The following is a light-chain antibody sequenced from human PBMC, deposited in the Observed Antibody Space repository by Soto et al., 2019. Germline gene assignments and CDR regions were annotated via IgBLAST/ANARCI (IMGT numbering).Light chain of an antibody. CDR2: GAS. V-gene: IGKV3-15*01. CDR1: QSLNTD. CDR3: QQYKSWPPIT. J-gene: IGKJ5*01. Sequence: TQSAASLSVSPGESATLSCRASQSLNTDLAWYQQKPGQAPRLLLYGASTRATGTPTRFSGSGSGTEFTLTISSLQSEDFAIYYCQQYKSWPPITFGQGTRLEIK.